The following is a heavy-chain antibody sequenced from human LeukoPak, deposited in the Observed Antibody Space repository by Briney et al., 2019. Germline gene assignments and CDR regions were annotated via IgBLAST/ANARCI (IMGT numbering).Heavy chain of an antibody. CDR2: ISGSGGST. D-gene: IGHD5-18*01. J-gene: IGHJ4*02. V-gene: IGHV3-23*01. CDR3: AKDLRSWIQPRRVFDY. Sequence: GGSLRLSCATSGFTFSSYAMSWVRQAPGKGLEWVSAISGSGGSTYYADSVKGRFTISRDNSKNTLYLQMNSLRAEDTAVYYCAKDLRSWIQPRRVFDYWGQGTLVTVSS. CDR1: GFTFSSYA.